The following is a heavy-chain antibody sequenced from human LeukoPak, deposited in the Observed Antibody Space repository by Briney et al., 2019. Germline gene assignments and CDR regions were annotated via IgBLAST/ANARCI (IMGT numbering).Heavy chain of an antibody. CDR3: ARAYCSSTSCFHRGAFDI. CDR1: GYTSTSYY. V-gene: IGHV1-46*01. Sequence: GASVKVSCKASGYTSTSYYMHWVRQAPGQGLKWMGVINPSGGSTSYAQKFQGRVSMTRDTSTSTVYMELSSLGSEDTAVYYCARAYCSSTSCFHRGAFDIWGQGTMVTVSS. CDR2: INPSGGST. D-gene: IGHD2-2*01. J-gene: IGHJ3*02.